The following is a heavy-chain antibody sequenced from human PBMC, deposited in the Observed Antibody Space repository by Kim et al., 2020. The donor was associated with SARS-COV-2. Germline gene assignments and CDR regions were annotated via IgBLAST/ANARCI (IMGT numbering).Heavy chain of an antibody. D-gene: IGHD2-2*01. CDR1: GGTFSSYA. CDR2: IIPIFGTA. V-gene: IGHV1-69*13. J-gene: IGHJ6*02. CDR3: ARDLSRSSTVVTPGFFLSYYYYGMDV. Sequence: SVKVSCKASGGTFSSYAISWVRQAPGQGLEWMGGIIPIFGTANYAQKFQGRVTITADESTSTAYMELSSLRSEDTAVYYCARDLSRSSTVVTPGFFLSYYYYGMDVWGQGTTVTVSS.